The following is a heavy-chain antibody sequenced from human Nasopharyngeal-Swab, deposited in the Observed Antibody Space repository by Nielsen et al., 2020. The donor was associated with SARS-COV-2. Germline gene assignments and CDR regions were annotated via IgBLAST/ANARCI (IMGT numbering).Heavy chain of an antibody. CDR3: ATAYNGNYYWDY. D-gene: IGHD1-7*01. J-gene: IGHJ4*02. V-gene: IGHV5-51*01. Sequence: KVSCKGSGYSFYSYWFGWVRQMPGKGLEWMGIMYPRDSDTRYSPSFQGQVTISADKSISTAYLQWSSLKASDTAMYYCATAYNGNYYWDYWGQGTLVTVSS. CDR1: GYSFYSYW. CDR2: MYPRDSDT.